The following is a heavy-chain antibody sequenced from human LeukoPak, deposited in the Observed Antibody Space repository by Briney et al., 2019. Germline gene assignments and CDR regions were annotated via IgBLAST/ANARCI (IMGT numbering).Heavy chain of an antibody. CDR3: ARPGIAVAGTGYYMDV. Sequence: GGSLRLSCAASGFTFSSYWMSWVRQAPGKGLEWVANIKQDGSEKYYVDPVKGRFTISRDNAKDSLYLQMNSLRAEDTAVYYCARPGIAVAGTGYYMDVWGKGTTVTVSS. D-gene: IGHD6-19*01. CDR1: GFTFSSYW. V-gene: IGHV3-7*01. CDR2: IKQDGSEK. J-gene: IGHJ6*03.